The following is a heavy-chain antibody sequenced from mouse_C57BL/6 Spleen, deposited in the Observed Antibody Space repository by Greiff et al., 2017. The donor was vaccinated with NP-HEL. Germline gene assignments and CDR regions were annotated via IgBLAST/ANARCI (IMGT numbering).Heavy chain of an antibody. D-gene: IGHD2-5*01. CDR1: GYSITSGYY. Sequence: VQLKESGPGLVKPSQSLSLTCSVTGYSITSGYYWNWIRQFPGNKLEWMGYISYDGSNNYNPSLKNRISITRDTSKNQFFLKLNSVTTEDTATYYCARDWADYSNYLYYFDYWGQGTTLTVSS. CDR3: ARDWADYSNYLYYFDY. J-gene: IGHJ2*01. V-gene: IGHV3-6*01. CDR2: ISYDGSN.